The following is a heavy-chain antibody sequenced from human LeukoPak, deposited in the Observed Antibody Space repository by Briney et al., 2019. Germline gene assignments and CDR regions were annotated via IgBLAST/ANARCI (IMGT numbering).Heavy chain of an antibody. CDR1: GYSFTSYW. CDR2: IYPGDSDT. J-gene: IGHJ4*02. CDR3: ARRDGVVAAVYYFDY. V-gene: IGHV5-51*01. D-gene: IGHD2-15*01. Sequence: VESLKISCKGSGYSFTSYWIGWVRQMPGKGLEWMGIIYPGDSDTRYSPSFQGQVTISADKSISTAYLQWSSLKASDTAMYYCARRDGVVAAVYYFDYWGQGTLVTVSS.